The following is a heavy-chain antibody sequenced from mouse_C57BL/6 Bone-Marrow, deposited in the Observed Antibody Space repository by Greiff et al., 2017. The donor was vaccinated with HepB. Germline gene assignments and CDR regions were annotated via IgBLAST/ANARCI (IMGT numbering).Heavy chain of an antibody. CDR1: GYTFTSYW. V-gene: IGHV1-50*01. Sequence: QVQLQQPGAELVKPGASVKLSCKASGYTFTSYWLQWVKQRPGQGLEWIGEIDPSDSYTNYNQKFKGKATLTVDTSSSTAYMQLSSLTSEDSAVYYCARGGIGDYEVGFAYWGQGTLVTVSA. CDR3: ARGGIGDYEVGFAY. D-gene: IGHD2-4*01. J-gene: IGHJ3*01. CDR2: IDPSDSYT.